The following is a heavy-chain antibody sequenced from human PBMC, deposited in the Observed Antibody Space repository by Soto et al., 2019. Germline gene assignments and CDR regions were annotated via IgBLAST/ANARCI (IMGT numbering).Heavy chain of an antibody. CDR3: ARDKEAYCSSTSCYSASMDV. D-gene: IGHD2-2*01. CDR1: GGSISSYY. V-gene: IGHV4-4*07. Sequence: PSETLSLTCTVSGGSISSYYWSWIRQPAGKGLEWIGRIYTSASTNYNPSLKSRVTMSVDTSKNQFSLKLSSVTAADTAVYYCARDKEAYCSSTSCYSASMDVWGQGTTVTVSS. CDR2: IYTSAST. J-gene: IGHJ6*02.